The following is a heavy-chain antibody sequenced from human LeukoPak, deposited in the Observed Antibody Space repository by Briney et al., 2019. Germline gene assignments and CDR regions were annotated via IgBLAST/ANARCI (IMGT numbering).Heavy chain of an antibody. CDR3: ARRDTAMAGSHGMDV. D-gene: IGHD5-18*01. V-gene: IGHV1-2*04. J-gene: IGHJ6*02. Sequence: ASVKVSCKASGYTFTGYYMHWVRQAPGQGLEWMGWINPNSGGTNYAQKFQGWVTMTRDTSISTAYMELSRLRSDDTAVYYCARRDTAMAGSHGMDVWGQGTTVTVSS. CDR2: INPNSGGT. CDR1: GYTFTGYY.